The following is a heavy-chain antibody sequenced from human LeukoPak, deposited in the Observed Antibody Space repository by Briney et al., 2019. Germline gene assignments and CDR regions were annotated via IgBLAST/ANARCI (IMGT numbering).Heavy chain of an antibody. CDR1: GYTFTSYD. V-gene: IGHV1-8*03. CDR3: AKAPRAYYYDSSGYFDY. J-gene: IGHJ4*02. D-gene: IGHD3-22*01. CDR2: MNPNSGNT. Sequence: ASVKVSCKASGYTFTSYDINWVRQATGQGLEWMGWMNPNSGNTGYAQKFQGRVTITRNTSISTAYMELSSLRAEDTAVYYCAKAPRAYYYDSSGYFDYWGQGTLVTVSS.